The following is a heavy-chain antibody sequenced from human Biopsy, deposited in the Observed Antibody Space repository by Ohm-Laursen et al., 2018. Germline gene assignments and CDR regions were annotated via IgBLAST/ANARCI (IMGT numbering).Heavy chain of an antibody. Sequence: LSLTCAASGFKFDDYGMNWVRQVPGKGLEWVSRISWNSGSIGYVDSVKGRFTISRDNAKNSLYLQMNSLKAEDTALYYCAKDRRAVAGYDAFDIWGQGTMVTVSS. D-gene: IGHD6-19*01. J-gene: IGHJ3*02. CDR3: AKDRRAVAGYDAFDI. CDR2: ISWNSGSI. CDR1: GFKFDDYG. V-gene: IGHV3-9*01.